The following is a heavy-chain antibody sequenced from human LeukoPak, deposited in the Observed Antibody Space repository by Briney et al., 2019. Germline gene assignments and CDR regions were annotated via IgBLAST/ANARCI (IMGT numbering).Heavy chain of an antibody. D-gene: IGHD1-14*01. CDR2: ISYDGSNK. Sequence: QPGRSLRLSCAASGFTFSSYAMHWVRQAPGKGLEWVAVISYDGSNKYYADSVKGRFTISRDNSKNTLYLQMNSLRAEDTAVYYCARDFLGTRIDYYYMDVWGKGTTVTVSS. J-gene: IGHJ6*03. CDR1: GFTFSSYA. CDR3: ARDFLGTRIDYYYMDV. V-gene: IGHV3-30-3*01.